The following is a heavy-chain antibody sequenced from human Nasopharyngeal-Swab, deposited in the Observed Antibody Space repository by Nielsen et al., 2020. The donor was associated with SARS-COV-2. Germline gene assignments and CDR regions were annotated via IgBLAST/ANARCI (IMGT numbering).Heavy chain of an antibody. V-gene: IGHV3-23*01. Sequence: GGSLRLSCSASGFTFSNSAVSWVRQAPGKGLGWFPTFINNGGSTYYADAVKGRFTISRDNSKNTLYLQMDGLRVEDAAVYYCAKDGCPRSGECQFENWGQGTLATVSS. CDR3: AKDGCPRSGECQFEN. D-gene: IGHD2-15*01. CDR2: FINNGGST. J-gene: IGHJ4*02. CDR1: GFTFSNSA.